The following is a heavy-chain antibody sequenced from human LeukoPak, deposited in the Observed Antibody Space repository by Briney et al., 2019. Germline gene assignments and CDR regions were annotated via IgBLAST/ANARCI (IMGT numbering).Heavy chain of an antibody. D-gene: IGHD5-18*01. Sequence: SETLSLTCTVSGGSISSYYWSWIRQPPGKGQEWIGYIYYSGSTNYNPSLKSRVTISVDTSKNQFSLELSSVTAADTAVYYCARVGGYSYGLWAFDYWGQGALVTVSS. CDR2: IYYSGST. V-gene: IGHV4-59*08. J-gene: IGHJ4*02. CDR3: ARVGGYSYGLWAFDY. CDR1: GGSISSYY.